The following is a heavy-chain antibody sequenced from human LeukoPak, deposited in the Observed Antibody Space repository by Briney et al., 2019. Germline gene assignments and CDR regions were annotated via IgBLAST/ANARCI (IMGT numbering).Heavy chain of an antibody. V-gene: IGHV3-7*01. J-gene: IGHJ4*02. Sequence: GGSLRLSCAASGFTFSSYWMSWVRQAPGKGLEWVANIKQDGSEKYYVDSVKGRFTISRDNAKNSLYLQMNSLRAEDTAVYYCARDSLSWYRYFDYWGQGTLVTVSS. CDR2: IKQDGSEK. CDR3: ARDSLSWYRYFDY. D-gene: IGHD6-13*01. CDR1: GFTFSSYW.